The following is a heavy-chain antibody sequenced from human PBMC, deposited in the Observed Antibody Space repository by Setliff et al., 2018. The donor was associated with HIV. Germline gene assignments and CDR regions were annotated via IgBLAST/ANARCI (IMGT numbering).Heavy chain of an antibody. D-gene: IGHD2-15*01. Sequence: TSETLSLTCAVYGGSFNGYYWSWIRQPPGKGLEWIGEINHSGSTNYNPSLKSRVTVSVDKSKNQFSLRLSSVTAADTAVYYCARARRAGSGPKYFQHWGQGTLVTVS. V-gene: IGHV4-34*01. CDR1: GGSFNGYY. CDR3: ARARRAGSGPKYFQH. CDR2: INHSGST. J-gene: IGHJ1*01.